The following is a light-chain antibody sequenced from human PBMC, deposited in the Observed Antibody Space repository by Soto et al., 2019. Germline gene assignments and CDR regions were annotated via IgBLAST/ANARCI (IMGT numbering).Light chain of an antibody. J-gene: IGLJ2*01. Sequence: ELTQPLSVSVALGQTARITCGGNNIGSKNVHWYQQKPGQAPVLVIYRDSNRPSGIPERFSGSNSGNTATLTISRAQAGDEADYYCQVWDSSTVVFGGGTKLTVL. CDR3: QVWDSSTVV. CDR1: NIGSKN. V-gene: IGLV3-9*01. CDR2: RDS.